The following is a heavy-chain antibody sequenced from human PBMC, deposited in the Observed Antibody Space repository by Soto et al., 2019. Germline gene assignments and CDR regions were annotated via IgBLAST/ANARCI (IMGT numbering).Heavy chain of an antibody. CDR1: GYTFTSYG. CDR2: ISAYNGNT. D-gene: IGHD3-10*01. V-gene: IGHV1-18*01. J-gene: IGHJ6*02. Sequence: GTTVKVSCKASGYTFTSYGISWARQAPRQGLEWMGWISAYNGNTNYAQKLQGRVTMTTDTSTSTAYMELRSLRSDDTAVYYCSRGVGYYGSGSYYNADYYGMDVWGQGTTVTVSS. CDR3: SRGVGYYGSGSYYNADYYGMDV.